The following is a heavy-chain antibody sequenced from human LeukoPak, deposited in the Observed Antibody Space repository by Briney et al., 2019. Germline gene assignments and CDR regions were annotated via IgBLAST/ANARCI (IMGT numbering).Heavy chain of an antibody. Sequence: SQTLSLTCTVSGGSISSGGYYWSWIRQPAGKGLEWIGRIYTSGSTNYNPSLKSRVTISVDTSKNQFSLKLSSVTAADTAVYYCARDYSRHYYYYMDVWGKGTTVTVSS. CDR3: ARDYSRHYYYYMDV. V-gene: IGHV4-61*02. D-gene: IGHD4-11*01. CDR1: GGSISSGGYY. CDR2: IYTSGST. J-gene: IGHJ6*03.